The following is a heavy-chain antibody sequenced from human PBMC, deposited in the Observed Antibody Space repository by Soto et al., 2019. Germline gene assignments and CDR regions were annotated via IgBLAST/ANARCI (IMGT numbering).Heavy chain of an antibody. J-gene: IGHJ4*02. D-gene: IGHD1-1*01. Sequence: QVQLQEMGPGLVKPSQTLTITCTVSGDSVNSAYWSWIRQLPGKGLEWMGNIHHTGRTFYNPSLKSRVAMSIETSKPLFSLKMRSISAADTAVYYCARTDAYNSSFFDSWGQGTVVTVSS. V-gene: IGHV4-31*03. CDR1: GDSVNSAY. CDR3: ARTDAYNSSFFDS. CDR2: IHHTGRT.